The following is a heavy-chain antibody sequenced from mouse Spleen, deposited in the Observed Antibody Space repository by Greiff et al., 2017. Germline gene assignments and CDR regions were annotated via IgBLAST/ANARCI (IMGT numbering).Heavy chain of an antibody. CDR1: GYTFTDYE. J-gene: IGHJ3*01. CDR3: TRDYYGNYGFAY. D-gene: IGHD2-1*01. CDR2: IDPETGGT. V-gene: IGHV1-15*01. Sequence: QVQLKQSGAELVRPGASVTLSCKASGYTFTDYEMHWVKQTHVHGLEWIGAIDPETGGTAHNQKFKGKATLTADKSSSTAYMELRSLTSEDSAVYYCTRDYYGNYGFAYWGQGTLVTVSA.